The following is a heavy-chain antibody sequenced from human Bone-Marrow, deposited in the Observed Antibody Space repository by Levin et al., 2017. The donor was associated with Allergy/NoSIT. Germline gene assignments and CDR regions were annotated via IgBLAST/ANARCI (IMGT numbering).Heavy chain of an antibody. D-gene: IGHD6-19*01. CDR1: GGSISSGDYY. CDR2: IYYSGST. J-gene: IGHJ6*02. Sequence: ASETLSLTCTVSGGSISSGDYYWSWIRQPPGKGLEWIGYIYYSGSTYYNPSLKSRVTISVDTSKNQFSLKLSSVTAADTAVYYCARGPSSSSIAVAGIYYYYGMDVWGQGTTVTVSS. V-gene: IGHV4-30-4*01. CDR3: ARGPSSSSIAVAGIYYYYGMDV.